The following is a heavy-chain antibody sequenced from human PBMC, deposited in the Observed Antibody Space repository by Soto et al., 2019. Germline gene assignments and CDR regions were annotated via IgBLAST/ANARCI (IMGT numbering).Heavy chain of an antibody. CDR1: GGSVSSGSYY. CDR3: ARAVNFDFWSDSQSGYYLDY. D-gene: IGHD3-3*01. CDR2: MSYSGTT. Sequence: LSLTCTVSGGSVSSGSYYWSWIRQPPGKGLEWIAYMSYSGTTNYNPSLKSRVTISVDTSKNQFSLRLSSVTAADTAVYYCARAVNFDFWSDSQSGYYLDYWGQGTLVTVSS. J-gene: IGHJ4*02. V-gene: IGHV4-61*01.